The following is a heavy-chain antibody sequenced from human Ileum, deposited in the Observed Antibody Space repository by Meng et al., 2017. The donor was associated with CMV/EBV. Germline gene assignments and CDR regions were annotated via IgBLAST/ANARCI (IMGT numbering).Heavy chain of an antibody. V-gene: IGHV3-7*01. Sequence: GGSLRLSCAAPGFTFSRYSMTWVRQAPGKGLEWVANIKEDGSEKHYVDSVKGRYTISRDNSKNTLYLQMNSLRPEDTGVFYCARADSGDYLPFYYYGMDVWGQGTTVTVSS. D-gene: IGHD4-17*01. J-gene: IGHJ6*02. CDR2: IKEDGSEK. CDR3: ARADSGDYLPFYYYGMDV. CDR1: GFTFSRYS.